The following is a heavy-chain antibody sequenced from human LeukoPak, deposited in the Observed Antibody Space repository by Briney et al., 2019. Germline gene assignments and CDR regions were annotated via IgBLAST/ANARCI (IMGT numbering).Heavy chain of an antibody. J-gene: IGHJ3*02. V-gene: IGHV1-3*01. CDR2: INAGNGNT. CDR3: ARSSSSSQYDAYDI. Sequence: GASVKVSCKASGYTLTSYALHWVRQAPGQRLEWMGWINAGNGNTRYSQKFQGRVTNTWDTSASTAYMELSSLRSEDTAVYYCARSSSSSQYDAYDIWGQGTMVTVSS. D-gene: IGHD6-6*01. CDR1: GYTLTSYA.